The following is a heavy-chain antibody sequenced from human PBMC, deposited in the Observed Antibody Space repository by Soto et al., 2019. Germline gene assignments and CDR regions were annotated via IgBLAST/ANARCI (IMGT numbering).Heavy chain of an antibody. J-gene: IGHJ6*02. CDR1: GFTFISYG. Sequence: GGSLTLSCAASGFTFISYGMHWVRQAPGKGLEWVAVIWYDGSNKYYADSVKGRFTISRDNSKNTLYLQMNSLRAEDTAVYYCARTTTGYSSGWPEFGMDVWGQGTTVTVSS. CDR2: IWYDGSNK. CDR3: ARTTTGYSSGWPEFGMDV. D-gene: IGHD6-19*01. V-gene: IGHV3-33*01.